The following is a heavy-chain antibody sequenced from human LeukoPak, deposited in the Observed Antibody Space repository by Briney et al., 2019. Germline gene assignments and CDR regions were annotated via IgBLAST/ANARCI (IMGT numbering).Heavy chain of an antibody. J-gene: IGHJ4*02. Sequence: GGSLRLSCAASGFTFSSYAMSWVRQAPGKGLEWVSAISGSGGSTYYADSVKGRFTISRDNSKNTLYLQMNSLRAEDTAVYYCAKDRRSGSYYHLFDYWGQGTLVTVSS. CDR2: ISGSGGST. CDR1: GFTFSSYA. D-gene: IGHD1-26*01. V-gene: IGHV3-23*01. CDR3: AKDRRSGSYYHLFDY.